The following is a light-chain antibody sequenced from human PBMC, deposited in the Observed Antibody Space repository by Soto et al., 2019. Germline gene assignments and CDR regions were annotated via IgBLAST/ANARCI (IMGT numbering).Light chain of an antibody. V-gene: IGKV3-20*01. CDR3: QHCPRAHV. CDR1: QSVSSSY. Sequence: EIVLTQSPGTLSLSPGERATLSCRARQSVSSSYLAWYQQKPGQAPRLLIYGASYRATGMPDSFIGSGSRTDFIITISRLEPEDLVVYYRQHCPRAHVFGQGTKVEIK. J-gene: IGKJ1*01. CDR2: GAS.